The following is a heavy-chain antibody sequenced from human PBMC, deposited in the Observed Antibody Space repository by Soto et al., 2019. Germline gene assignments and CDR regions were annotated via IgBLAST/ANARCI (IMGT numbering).Heavy chain of an antibody. J-gene: IGHJ5*02. Sequence: QVQLQESGSRVVRPSQTLSLTCYVSGGSVNSGGYSWSWIRQPPGKGLEWIGFISPSGRPAYNPSLKSRVTISVDRSNNQISLELSSVTAADTAVYYCARGVLAWGPGTLVTVSS. V-gene: IGHV4-30-2*01. CDR1: GGSVNSGGYS. D-gene: IGHD2-8*01. CDR2: ISPSGRP. CDR3: ARGVLA.